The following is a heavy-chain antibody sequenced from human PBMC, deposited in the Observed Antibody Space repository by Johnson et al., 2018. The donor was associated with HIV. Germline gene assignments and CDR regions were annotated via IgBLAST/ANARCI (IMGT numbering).Heavy chain of an antibody. D-gene: IGHD3-9*01. CDR2: IYSGGST. Sequence: EVQLVESGGGLVQPGGSLRLSCAASGFTVSSNYMSWVRQAPGRGLEWVSAIYSGGSTYYADSVKGRFTISRANSKNTLYFQMNSLRVEDTAVYYCARVRYYDILTGYRKAYDAFDIWGQGTMVTVSS. CDR3: ARVRYYDILTGYRKAYDAFDI. J-gene: IGHJ3*02. CDR1: GFTVSSNY. V-gene: IGHV3-66*01.